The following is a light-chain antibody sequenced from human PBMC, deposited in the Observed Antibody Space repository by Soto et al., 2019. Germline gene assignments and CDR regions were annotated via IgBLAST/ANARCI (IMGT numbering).Light chain of an antibody. Sequence: AIRMTQSPSSLSASTGDRVTITCRASQVISCYLAWYQQKPGIAPKLLIYAASTFQSGVLSRFSGSGSGTDFTLTISCLQSEDFATYYCQQYYSYPPLTFGGGTKVDIK. V-gene: IGKV1-8*01. J-gene: IGKJ4*01. CDR3: QQYYSYPPLT. CDR2: AAS. CDR1: QVISCY.